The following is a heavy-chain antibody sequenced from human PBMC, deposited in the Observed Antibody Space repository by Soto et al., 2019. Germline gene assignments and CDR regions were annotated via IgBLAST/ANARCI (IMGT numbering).Heavy chain of an antibody. D-gene: IGHD6-13*01. CDR1: GFTFSSYW. J-gene: IGHJ6*03. V-gene: IGHV3-7*01. CDR2: IKQDGSEK. Sequence: GGSLRLSCAASGFTFSSYWMSWVRQAPGKGLEWVANIKQDGSEKYYVDSVKGRFTISRDNAKNSLYLQMNSLRAEDTAVYYFARGEYSSSWFKYYYYYYYMDVWGKGTTVTVSS. CDR3: ARGEYSSSWFKYYYYYYYMDV.